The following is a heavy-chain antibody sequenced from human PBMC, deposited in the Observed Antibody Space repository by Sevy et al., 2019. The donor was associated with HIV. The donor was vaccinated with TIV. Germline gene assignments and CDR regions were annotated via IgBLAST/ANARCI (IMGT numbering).Heavy chain of an antibody. CDR3: ARDPVYYGSGSYVDNYYGMDV. D-gene: IGHD3-10*01. CDR1: GFTFSSYG. V-gene: IGHV3-33*01. Sequence: GGSLRLSCAASGFTFSSYGMHWVRQAPGKGLEWVAVIWYDGSNKYYADSVKGRFTISRDNSKNTLYLQMNSLRAEDTAVCYCARDPVYYGSGSYVDNYYGMDVWGQGTTVTVSS. J-gene: IGHJ6*02. CDR2: IWYDGSNK.